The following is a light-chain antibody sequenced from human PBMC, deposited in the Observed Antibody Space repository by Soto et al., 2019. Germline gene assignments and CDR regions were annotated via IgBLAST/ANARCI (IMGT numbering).Light chain of an antibody. CDR1: QGISSY. CDR3: QQYYSYPIT. Sequence: AIRMTQSPSSFSASTGDRVTITCRASQGISSYLAWYPQKPGKPPKLLIYAASTLQSGVPSRFRGSGSGTAFTLTISCLQSADFATYYCQQYYSYPITFGPGTKVDIK. J-gene: IGKJ3*01. CDR2: AAS. V-gene: IGKV1-8*01.